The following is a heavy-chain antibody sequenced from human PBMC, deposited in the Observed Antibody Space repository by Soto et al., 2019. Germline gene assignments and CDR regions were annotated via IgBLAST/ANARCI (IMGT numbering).Heavy chain of an antibody. CDR2: MNPNSGNT. CDR3: ARLDGNENGDYDEDGAFDI. CDR1: EYTLTGYD. D-gene: IGHD4-17*01. V-gene: IGHV1-8*01. Sequence: GASVKVSCKASEYTLTGYDVNWVRRATGQRLEWMGWMNPNSGNTGYAQKFQGRVTMTRNTSISTAYMELSSLRSEDTAVYYCARLDGNENGDYDEDGAFDIWGQGTMVTVSS. J-gene: IGHJ3*02.